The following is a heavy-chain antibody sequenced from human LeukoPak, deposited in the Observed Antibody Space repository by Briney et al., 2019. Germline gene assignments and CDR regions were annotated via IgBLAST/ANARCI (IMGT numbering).Heavy chain of an antibody. CDR3: VKPARGSGIQNGFDY. CDR2: ITINIDRT. CDR1: GFTFSNYA. Sequence: GRSLRLSCSASGFTFSNYAMHWVRQAPGKGLEYVSAITINIDRTFYADSVQGRFTISRDNSANTLYLQMSSLRPEDTAVYYCVKPARGSGIQNGFDYWGQGTLVTVSS. J-gene: IGHJ4*02. V-gene: IGHV3-64D*06. D-gene: IGHD3-10*01.